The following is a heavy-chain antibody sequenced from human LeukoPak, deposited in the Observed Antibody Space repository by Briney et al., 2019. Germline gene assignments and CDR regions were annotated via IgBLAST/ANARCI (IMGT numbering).Heavy chain of an antibody. CDR3: ARGEIAAAGPFDY. CDR2: IYTSGST. CDR1: GGSISSGSYY. J-gene: IGHJ4*02. D-gene: IGHD6-13*01. Sequence: SETLSLTCTVSGGSISSGSYYWSWIRQPAGKGLEWIGRIYTSGSTNYNPSLKSRVTISVDTSKNQFSLKLSSVTAADTAVYYCARGEIAAAGPFDYWGQGTLVTVSS. V-gene: IGHV4-61*02.